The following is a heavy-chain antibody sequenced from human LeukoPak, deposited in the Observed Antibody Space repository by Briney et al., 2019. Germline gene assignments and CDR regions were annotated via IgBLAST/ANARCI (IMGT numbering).Heavy chain of an antibody. CDR3: ARGPLGYCSSTSCPFWFDP. CDR2: ISSRGSTI. J-gene: IGHJ5*02. V-gene: IGHV3-48*03. Sequence: GGSLRLSCAASGFTFSSYEMNWGRQAPGKGRGWVSQISSRGSTIYYADSVKGRFTISRDNAKHALYLQMNSLRAEDTAVYYCARGPLGYCSSTSCPFWFDPWGQGTLVTVSS. CDR1: GFTFSSYE. D-gene: IGHD2-2*01.